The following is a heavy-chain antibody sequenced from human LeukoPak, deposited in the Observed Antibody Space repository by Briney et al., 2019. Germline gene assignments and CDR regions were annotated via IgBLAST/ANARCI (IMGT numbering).Heavy chain of an antibody. Sequence: GASVKVSRKASGYTFTSYDINWVRQATGQGLEWMGWMNPNSGNTGYAQKFQGRVTMTRNTSISTAYMELSSLRSEDTAVYYCASRFRFPPYDFWSGDAEYFQHWGQGTLVTVSS. CDR2: MNPNSGNT. D-gene: IGHD3-3*01. J-gene: IGHJ1*01. V-gene: IGHV1-8*01. CDR3: ASRFRFPPYDFWSGDAEYFQH. CDR1: GYTFTSYD.